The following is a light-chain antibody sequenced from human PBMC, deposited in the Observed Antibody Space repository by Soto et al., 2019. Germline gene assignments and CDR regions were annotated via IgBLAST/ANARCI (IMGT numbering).Light chain of an antibody. V-gene: IGKV3-20*01. Sequence: EIVLTQSPGTLSLSPGERATHSCRASQSVSSSYLAWYQQKPGQAPRLLIYGASSRATGIPDRFSGSGSGTDFTLTISRLEPEDFAVYYCQQYGSSLGTFGQGTKVEIK. CDR2: GAS. J-gene: IGKJ1*01. CDR1: QSVSSSY. CDR3: QQYGSSLGT.